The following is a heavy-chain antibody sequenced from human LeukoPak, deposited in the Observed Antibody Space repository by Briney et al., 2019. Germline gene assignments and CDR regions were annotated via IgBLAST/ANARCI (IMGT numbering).Heavy chain of an antibody. CDR2: IYYSGNT. CDR3: ARFFGGERYWYFDL. CDR1: GDSLSSGPNY. Sequence: SETLSLTCTVSGDSLSSGPNYWNWIRQPPGKGLEWMGFIYYSGNTNYNPSFRSRLTMSVDTSRNQFSLTLNSVTAADTAVYYCARFFGGERYWYFDLWGRGTPVTVSS. D-gene: IGHD3-16*01. J-gene: IGHJ2*01. V-gene: IGHV4-61*01.